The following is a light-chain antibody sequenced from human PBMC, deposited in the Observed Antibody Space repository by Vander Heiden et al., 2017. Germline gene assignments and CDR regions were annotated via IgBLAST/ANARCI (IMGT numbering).Light chain of an antibody. CDR1: QSLLHSNGYNY. CDR3: MQALHTLFT. V-gene: IGKV2-28*01. J-gene: IGKJ3*01. Sequence: DIVMTQSPLFLPVTPGEQASIYCRSSQSLLHSNGYNYLDWYQQKPGQSPQLLIYLGSNWASGVPDRFSGSGSGTDFTLKISRVEAEDVGVYYCMQALHTLFTFGPGTKVDIK. CDR2: LGS.